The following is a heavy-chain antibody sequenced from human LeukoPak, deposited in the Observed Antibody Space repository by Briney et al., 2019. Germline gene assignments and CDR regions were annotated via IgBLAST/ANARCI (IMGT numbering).Heavy chain of an antibody. CDR3: ARDNPTWGY. CDR1: GFTFSSYG. V-gene: IGHV3-7*01. Sequence: PGGSLRLSCAASGFTFSSYGMHWVRQAPGKGLEWVANIKQDGSEKYYVDSVKGRFTISRDNAKNSLYLQMNSLRAEDTAVYYCARDNPTWGYWGQGTLVTVSS. J-gene: IGHJ4*02. D-gene: IGHD3-16*01. CDR2: IKQDGSEK.